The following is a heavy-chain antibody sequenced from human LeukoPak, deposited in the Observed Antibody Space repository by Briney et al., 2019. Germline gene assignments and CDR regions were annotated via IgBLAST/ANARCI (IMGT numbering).Heavy chain of an antibody. CDR2: ISSSGSTI. D-gene: IGHD6-13*01. V-gene: IGHV3-11*01. Sequence: GGSLRLSCAASGFTFSDYYMNWIRQAPGKGLEWVSYISSSGSTIYYVDSVKGRFTISRDNAKNSLYLQMNSLRVEDTAVYYCARATYSSREIDFWGQGALVTVSS. CDR3: ARATYSSREIDF. CDR1: GFTFSDYY. J-gene: IGHJ4*02.